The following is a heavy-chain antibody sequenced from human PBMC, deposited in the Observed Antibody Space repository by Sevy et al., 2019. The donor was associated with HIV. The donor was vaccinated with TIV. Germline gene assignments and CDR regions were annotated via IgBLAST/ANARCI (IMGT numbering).Heavy chain of an antibody. J-gene: IGHJ4*02. D-gene: IGHD2-21*02. Sequence: ASVKVSCKASGYPFSSYGISWVRQAPGQGLEWMGWISADSGNSNYAQNLQGRVTMTTDTSTRTAYMELRSLRFDDTAVYYCASDLGGYGGNSIDYWGQGTLVTVSS. CDR1: GYPFSSYG. CDR2: ISADSGNS. V-gene: IGHV1-18*01. CDR3: ASDLGGYGGNSIDY.